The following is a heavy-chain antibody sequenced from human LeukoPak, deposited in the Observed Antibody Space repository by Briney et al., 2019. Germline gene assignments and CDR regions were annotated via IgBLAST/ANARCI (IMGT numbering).Heavy chain of an antibody. Sequence: SVKVSCKASGGTFSSYAISWVRQAPGQGLEWMGGIIPIFGTANYAQQFQGRVTITADESTSTAYMELSSLRSEDTAVYYCARGSGYCSGGSCYAGDYWGQGTLVTVSS. CDR3: ARGSGYCSGGSCYAGDY. CDR2: IIPIFGTA. D-gene: IGHD2-15*01. J-gene: IGHJ4*02. V-gene: IGHV1-69*01. CDR1: GGTFSSYA.